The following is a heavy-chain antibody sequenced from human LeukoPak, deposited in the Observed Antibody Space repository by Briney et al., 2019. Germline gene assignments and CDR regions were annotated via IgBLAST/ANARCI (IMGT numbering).Heavy chain of an antibody. D-gene: IGHD3-10*01. CDR2: ISTSGSTI. V-gene: IGHV3-11*04. CDR1: GFTFSNYY. CDR3: ARSLISRGSGSYSSDY. Sequence: EGSLRLSCAASGFTFSNYYMSWIRQAPGKGLEWVSHISTSGSTIYYADSVKGRFTISRDNAKNSLYLQMNSLRAEDTAVYYCARSLISRGSGSYSSDYWGQGTLVTVSS. J-gene: IGHJ4*02.